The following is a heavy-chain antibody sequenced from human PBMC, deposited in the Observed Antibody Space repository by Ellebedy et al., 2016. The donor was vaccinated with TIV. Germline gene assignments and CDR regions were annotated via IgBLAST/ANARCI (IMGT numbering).Heavy chain of an antibody. J-gene: IGHJ6*02. CDR2: MNSDGSTT. CDR3: AKSDAMGYHYAMDV. D-gene: IGHD5-18*01. Sequence: GGSLRLSCAASGFTFSGYWMHWVRQAPGKGLVWVSHMNSDGSTTRYADSVQGRFTISRDNARNTLYLQMNSLRAEDTALYHCAKSDAMGYHYAMDVWGQGTTVTVSS. V-gene: IGHV3-74*01. CDR1: GFTFSGYW.